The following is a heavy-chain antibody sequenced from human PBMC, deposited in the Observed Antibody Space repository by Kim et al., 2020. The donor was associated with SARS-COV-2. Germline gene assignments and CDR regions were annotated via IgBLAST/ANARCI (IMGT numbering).Heavy chain of an antibody. CDR3: AKDFIGRIIMVRGLIFHAFDI. D-gene: IGHD3-10*01. CDR2: ISWNSGSI. V-gene: IGHV3-9*01. Sequence: GGSLRLSCAASGFTFGDYAMHWVRQAPGKGLEWVSGISWNSGSIGYANSVKGRFTISRDNAKNSLYLQLNSLRAEDTALYYCAKDFIGRIIMVRGLIFHAFDIWGQGTTVTVSS. J-gene: IGHJ3*02. CDR1: GFTFGDYA.